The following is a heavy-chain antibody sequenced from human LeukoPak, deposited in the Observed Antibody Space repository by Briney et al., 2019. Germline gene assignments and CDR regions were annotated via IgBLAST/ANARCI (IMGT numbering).Heavy chain of an antibody. V-gene: IGHV4-59*08. D-gene: IGHD6-19*01. CDR1: GGSISSYY. J-gene: IGHJ4*02. CDR3: ARHGRVSGWYY. CDR2: IYYSGST. Sequence: PSETLSLTRTVSGGSISSYYWSWIRQPPGKGLEWIGYIYYSGSTNYNPSLKSRVTISVDPSKNQFSLKLSSVTAADTAVYYCARHGRVSGWYYWGQGTLVTVSS.